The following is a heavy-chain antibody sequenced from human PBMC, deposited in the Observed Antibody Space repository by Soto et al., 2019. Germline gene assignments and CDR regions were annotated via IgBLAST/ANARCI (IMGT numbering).Heavy chain of an antibody. J-gene: IGHJ3*01. CDR2: IASKTYGATR. CDR1: GFRFSDYA. D-gene: IGHD2-8*01. Sequence: GGSLSLSCTGFGFRFSDYAVRWVRQTPGKGLEWVGFIASKTYGATREYAASVKGRFIISRDDPKSIAYLQMNGLKIEDTAVYFCTRLPPEWFRTTPFDFWGQGTRVTVSS. CDR3: TRLPPEWFRTTPFDF. V-gene: IGHV3-49*04.